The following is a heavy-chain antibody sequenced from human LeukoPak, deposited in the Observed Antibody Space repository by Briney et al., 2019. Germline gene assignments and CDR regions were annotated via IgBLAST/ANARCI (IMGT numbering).Heavy chain of an antibody. Sequence: SETLSLTCTGSGGSISSYYWSWIRQPPGKGLEWIGYIYYSGSTNYNPSLKSRVTISVDTSKNQFSLKLSSVTAADTAVYYCARDPPSSSGYPLGYFDYWGQGTLVTVSS. J-gene: IGHJ4*02. CDR1: GGSISSYY. CDR2: IYYSGST. CDR3: ARDPPSSSGYPLGYFDY. V-gene: IGHV4-59*01. D-gene: IGHD3-22*01.